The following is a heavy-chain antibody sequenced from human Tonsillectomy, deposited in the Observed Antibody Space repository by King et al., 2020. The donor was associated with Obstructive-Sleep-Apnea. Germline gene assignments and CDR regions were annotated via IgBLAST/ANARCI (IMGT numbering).Heavy chain of an antibody. Sequence: VQLQESGPGLVKPSQTLSLTCTVSGGSISSGGYYWSWIRQHPGKGLEWIGYIYYSGSTYYNPSLKSRVTISVDTSKNQFSLKLSSVTAADTAVYYCARSNYDILTGYYFDYWGQGTLVTVSS. CDR2: IYYSGST. D-gene: IGHD3-9*01. V-gene: IGHV4-31*03. CDR1: GGSISSGGYY. J-gene: IGHJ4*02. CDR3: ARSNYDILTGYYFDY.